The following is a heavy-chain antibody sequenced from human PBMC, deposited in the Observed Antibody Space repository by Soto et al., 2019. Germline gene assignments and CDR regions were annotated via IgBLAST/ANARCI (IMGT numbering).Heavy chain of an antibody. CDR1: GFTFSSYG. CDR2: ISYDGSNK. Sequence: VQLVESGGGVVQPGRSLRLSCAASGFTFSSYGMHWVRQAPGKGLEWVAVISYDGSNKYYADSVKGRFTISRDNSKNTLYLQMNSLRAEDTAVYYCAKDMQQLVLYYYYGMDVWGQGTTVTVSS. J-gene: IGHJ6*02. CDR3: AKDMQQLVLYYYYGMDV. V-gene: IGHV3-30*18. D-gene: IGHD6-13*01.